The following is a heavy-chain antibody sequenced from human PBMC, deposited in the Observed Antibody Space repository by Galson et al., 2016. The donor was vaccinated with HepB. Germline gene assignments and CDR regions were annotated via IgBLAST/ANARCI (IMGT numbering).Heavy chain of an antibody. CDR2: IYYSGSA. V-gene: IGHV4-59*01. J-gene: IGHJ5*02. CDR3: ARGASSSSYGSRWFDP. CDR1: GGFIRSYY. D-gene: IGHD6-6*01. Sequence: SETLSLTCTVSGGFIRSYYWSWIRQPPGKGLEWIGYIYYSGSANYNPSLMSRVTISVDSSKNQFSLKLSSVTAADTAVYFCARGASSSSYGSRWFDPWGQVILVTVSS.